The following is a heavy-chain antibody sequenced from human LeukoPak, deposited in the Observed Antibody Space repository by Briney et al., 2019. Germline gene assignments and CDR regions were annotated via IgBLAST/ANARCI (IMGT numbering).Heavy chain of an antibody. CDR2: INPNSGGT. J-gene: IGHJ5*02. CDR3: AREERGYDILTGYFAAGGWFDP. Sequence: ASVKVSCKASGYTFTVYYMHWVRQAPGQGLEWMGWINPNSGGTNYAQKFQGRVTMTRDTSISTAYMELSRLRSDDTAVYYCAREERGYDILTGYFAAGGWFDPWGQGTLVTVSS. CDR1: GYTFTVYY. V-gene: IGHV1-2*02. D-gene: IGHD3-9*01.